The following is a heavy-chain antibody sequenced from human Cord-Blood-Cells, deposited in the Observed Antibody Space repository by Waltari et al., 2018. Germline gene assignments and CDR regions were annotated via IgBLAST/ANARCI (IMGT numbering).Heavy chain of an antibody. CDR3: TTDGYDSSGYSY. Sequence: EVQLVESGGGLVKPGGSLRLSCAASGFTFSNAWMSWVRQAPGKGLEWVGRIKSKTDGGTTDEAAPVKGRFTISRDDSKNTLYLQMNSLKTEDTAVYYCTTDGYDSSGYSYWGQGTLVTVSS. CDR2: IKSKTDGGTT. J-gene: IGHJ4*02. D-gene: IGHD3-22*01. CDR1: GFTFSNAW. V-gene: IGHV3-15*01.